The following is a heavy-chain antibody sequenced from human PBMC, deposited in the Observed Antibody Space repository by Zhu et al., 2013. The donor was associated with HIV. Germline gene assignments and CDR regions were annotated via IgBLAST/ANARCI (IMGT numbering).Heavy chain of an antibody. CDR2: ISSSSSYI. V-gene: IGHV3-21*01. CDR3: ARGSGAGYVLD. J-gene: IGHJ4*02. Sequence: EVQLVESGGGLVKPGGSLRLSCAASGFTFSSYSMNWVRQAPGKGLEWVSSISSSSSYIYYADSVKGRFTISRDNAKNSLYLQMNSLRAEDTAVYYCARGSGAGYVLDWGQGTLVTVSS. D-gene: IGHD3-10*02. CDR1: GFTFSSYS.